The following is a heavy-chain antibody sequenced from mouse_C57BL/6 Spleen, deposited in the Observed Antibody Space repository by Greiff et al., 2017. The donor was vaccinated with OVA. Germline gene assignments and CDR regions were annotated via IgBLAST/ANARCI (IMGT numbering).Heavy chain of an antibody. CDR3: ARSGYSYWYFDV. J-gene: IGHJ1*03. CDR1: GYTFTSYW. V-gene: IGHV1-7*01. D-gene: IGHD3-1*01. Sequence: VQLQQSGPELVKPGASVKISCKASGYTFTSYWMHWVKQRPGQGLEWIGYINPSSGYTKYNQKFKDKATLTADKSSSTAYMQLSSLTYEDSAVYYCARSGYSYWYFDVWGTGTTVTVSS. CDR2: INPSSGYT.